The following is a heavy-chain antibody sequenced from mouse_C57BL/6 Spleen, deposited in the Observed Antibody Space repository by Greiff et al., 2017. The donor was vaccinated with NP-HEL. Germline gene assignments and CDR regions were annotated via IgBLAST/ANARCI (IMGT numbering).Heavy chain of an antibody. CDR3: ARGDYDYDEGFAY. V-gene: IGHV1-18*01. CDR1: GYTFTDYN. D-gene: IGHD2-4*01. J-gene: IGHJ3*01. Sequence: EVQLQQSGPELVKPGASVKIPCKASGYTFTDYNMDWVKQSHGKSLEWIGDINPNNGGTIYNQKFKGKATLTVDKSSSTAYMTLRSLTSEDTEVYYCARGDYDYDEGFAYWGQGTLVTVSA. CDR2: INPNNGGT.